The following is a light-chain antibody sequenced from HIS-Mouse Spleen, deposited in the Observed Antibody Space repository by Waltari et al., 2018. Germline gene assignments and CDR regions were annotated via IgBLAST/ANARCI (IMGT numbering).Light chain of an antibody. CDR1: SRDVGGYHY. V-gene: IGLV2-14*03. CDR2: DVS. CDR3: AAWDDSLNGNYV. Sequence: QSALTQPASVSGSPGQSITLSCPGTSRDVGGYHYVSWYQQHPGKAPKLMIYDVSNRPSGVSNRFSGSKSGNTASLTISGLQSEDEADYYCAAWDDSLNGNYVFGTGTKVTVL. J-gene: IGLJ1*01.